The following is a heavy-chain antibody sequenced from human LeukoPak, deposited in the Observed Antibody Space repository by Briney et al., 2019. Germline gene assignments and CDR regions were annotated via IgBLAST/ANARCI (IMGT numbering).Heavy chain of an antibody. V-gene: IGHV4-38-2*02. J-gene: IGHJ4*02. CDR1: GYSISSGYY. CDR2: IYHSGST. CDR3: ARRDYGDYSGLDY. Sequence: SETLSLTCTVSGYSISSGYYWGWIRPPPGKGLEWIGSIYHSGSTYYNPSLKSRVTISVDTSKNQFSLKLSSVTAADTAVYYCARRDYGDYSGLDYWGQGTLVTVSS. D-gene: IGHD4-17*01.